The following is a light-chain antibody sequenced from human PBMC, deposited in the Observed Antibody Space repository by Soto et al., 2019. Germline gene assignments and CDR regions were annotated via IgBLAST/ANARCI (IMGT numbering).Light chain of an antibody. CDR1: QNINSW. J-gene: IGKJ1*01. CDR2: KAS. V-gene: IGKV1-5*03. CDR3: QQYNSYPT. Sequence: DIQMTQSPSTLSASVGDRVTITCRASQNINSWLAWYQQKPGKAPKLLVHKASSLQSGVPSRFSGSGSGTEFILTISSLQPDDFATYYCQQYNSYPTFGQGTKVDIK.